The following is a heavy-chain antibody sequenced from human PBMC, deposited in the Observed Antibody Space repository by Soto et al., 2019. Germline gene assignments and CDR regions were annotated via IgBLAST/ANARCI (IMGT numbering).Heavy chain of an antibody. CDR1: GFTVSSNY. Sequence: GESLKISCAASGFTVSSNYMSWVRQAPGKGLEWVSVIYSGGSTYYADSVKGRFTISRDNSKNTLYLQMNSLRAEDTAVYYCARSLGYCGGDCYAFDIWGQGTMVTVSS. D-gene: IGHD2-21*02. V-gene: IGHV3-66*01. J-gene: IGHJ3*02. CDR2: IYSGGST. CDR3: ARSLGYCGGDCYAFDI.